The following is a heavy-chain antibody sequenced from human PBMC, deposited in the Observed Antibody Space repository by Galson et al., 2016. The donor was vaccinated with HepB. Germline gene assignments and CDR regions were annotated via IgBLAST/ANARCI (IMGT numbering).Heavy chain of an antibody. J-gene: IGHJ6*02. CDR2: ISWNGRSQ. CDR3: ARDWLVSNYFFYGLDV. V-gene: IGHV3-20*04. CDR1: GFRFDDHD. D-gene: IGHD6-6*01. Sequence: SLRLSCAASGFRFDDHDMTWVRQVPGRGLEWVSGISWNGRSQRYADSVKGRFTIVRDNANNFLYLQMDSLRVDDTALYFCARDWLVSNYFFYGLDVWSQGAMVSVSS.